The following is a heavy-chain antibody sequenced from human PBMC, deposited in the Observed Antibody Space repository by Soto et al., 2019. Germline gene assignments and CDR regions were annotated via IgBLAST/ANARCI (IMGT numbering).Heavy chain of an antibody. J-gene: IGHJ4*02. V-gene: IGHV3-21*01. CDR2: ISGSSSYI. CDR3: AREDSGGLSPRLDY. D-gene: IGHD4-17*01. Sequence: PGGSLRLSCAASGFIFSSYSMNWVRQAPGKGLEWVSSISGSSSYIYYADSVKGRFTISRDNAKNSLFLQMNSLRAEDTAVYYCAREDSGGLSPRLDYWGQGTQVTVSS. CDR1: GFIFSSYS.